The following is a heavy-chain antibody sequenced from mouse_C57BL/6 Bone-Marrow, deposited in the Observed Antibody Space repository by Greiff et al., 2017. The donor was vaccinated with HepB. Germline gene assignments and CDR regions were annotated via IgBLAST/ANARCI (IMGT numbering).Heavy chain of an antibody. D-gene: IGHD2-2*01. CDR2: IRNKANGYTT. Sequence: EVQVVESGGGLVQPGGSLSLSCAASGFTFTDYYMSWVRQPPGKALEWLGFIRNKANGYTTEYSASVKGRFTISRDNSQSILYLQMNALRAEDSATYYCARYTPPILWLRRGMDYWGQGPSVTVSS. CDR3: ARYTPPILWLRRGMDY. CDR1: GFTFTDYY. V-gene: IGHV7-3*01. J-gene: IGHJ4*01.